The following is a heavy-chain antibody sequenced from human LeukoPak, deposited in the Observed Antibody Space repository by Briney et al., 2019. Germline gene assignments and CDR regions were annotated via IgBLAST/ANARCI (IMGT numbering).Heavy chain of an antibody. J-gene: IGHJ4*02. CDR1: GGSISSSGYY. V-gene: IGHV4-39*01. Sequence: PSETLSLTCTVSGGSISSSGYYWGWIRQPPGKGLEWIESMYYSGSTYSNPSLMSRVTISVDTSKNEFSLKLSSVTAADTAVYYCARGGWLVPYWGQGTLVTVSS. CDR3: ARGGWLVPY. D-gene: IGHD6-19*01. CDR2: MYYSGST.